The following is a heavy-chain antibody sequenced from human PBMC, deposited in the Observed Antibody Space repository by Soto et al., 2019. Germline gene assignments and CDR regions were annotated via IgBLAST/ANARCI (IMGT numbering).Heavy chain of an antibody. CDR1: GFTFSSYG. Sequence: QVQLVESGGGVVQPGRSLRLSCAASGFTFSSYGMHWVRQAPGKGLEWVAVISYDGSNKYYADSVKGRFTISRDNSKNTLYLQMNSLRAEDTAVYYCAKEICSQGGNWGQGTLVTVSS. CDR2: ISYDGSNK. D-gene: IGHD3-10*02. V-gene: IGHV3-30*18. CDR3: AKEICSQGGN. J-gene: IGHJ4*02.